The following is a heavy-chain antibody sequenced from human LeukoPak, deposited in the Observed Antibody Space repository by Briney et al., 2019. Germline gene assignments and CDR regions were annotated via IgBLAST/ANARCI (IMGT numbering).Heavy chain of an antibody. CDR2: IKQDGSEK. CDR1: GFTFSSFW. D-gene: IGHD5-24*01. Sequence: GGSLRLSCAASGFTFSSFWMNWVRQAPGKGLEWVANIKQDGSEKYYVDSVKGRFTISRDNANNSLYLQMNSLRAEDTAVYYCARGYNWDYFDYWGQGTLVTVSS. J-gene: IGHJ4*02. CDR3: ARGYNWDYFDY. V-gene: IGHV3-7*03.